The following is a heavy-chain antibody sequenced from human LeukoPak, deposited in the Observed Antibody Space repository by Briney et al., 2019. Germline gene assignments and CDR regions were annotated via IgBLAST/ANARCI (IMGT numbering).Heavy chain of an antibody. CDR2: VSSSSSI. Sequence: GGSLRLSCAASGFNFRSYSMNWVRQAPGKGLEWVSYVSSSSSIYYADSVRGRFTISRDNAKNSLYLQMSSLRDEDTAVYYCAMFPDYWGQGTLVTVSS. CDR3: AMFPDY. CDR1: GFNFRSYS. J-gene: IGHJ4*02. V-gene: IGHV3-48*02.